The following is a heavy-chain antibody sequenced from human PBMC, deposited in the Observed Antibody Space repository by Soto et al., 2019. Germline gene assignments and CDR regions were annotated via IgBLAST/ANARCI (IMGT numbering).Heavy chain of an antibody. V-gene: IGHV3-30*18. CDR3: AKNQPIRPTTYYYMDV. Sequence: GGSLRLSYAAAGVVCSNHARHWVRQAPGKGLEWLGIISYDGTIKYYGDSVEGRFTISKDNSKTTVNLQINSLRVQDTAVYYCAKNQPIRPTTYYYMDVWGKGTTVTVSS. CDR2: ISYDGTIK. D-gene: IGHD1-26*01. J-gene: IGHJ6*03. CDR1: GVVCSNHA.